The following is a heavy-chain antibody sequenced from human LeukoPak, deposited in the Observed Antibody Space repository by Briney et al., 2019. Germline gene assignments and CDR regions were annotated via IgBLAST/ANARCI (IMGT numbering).Heavy chain of an antibody. J-gene: IGHJ4*02. CDR3: ANWGISRRFDY. CDR1: GFTFSSYA. V-gene: IGHV3-23*01. D-gene: IGHD7-27*01. Sequence: PGGSLRLSCAASGFTFSSYAMSWVRQAPGKGLEWVSAVSGSGGSTYYADSVKGRFTISRDNSKNTPYLQMNSLRAEDTAVYYCANWGISRRFDYWGQGTLVTVSS. CDR2: VSGSGGST.